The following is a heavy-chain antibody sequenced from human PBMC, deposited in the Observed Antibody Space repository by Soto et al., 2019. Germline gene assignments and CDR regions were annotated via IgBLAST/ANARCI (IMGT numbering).Heavy chain of an antibody. Sequence: EVQLVESGGGQVKPGGSLRLSCAASGFTFSSYSMNWVRQAPGKGLEWVSSISSSSSYIYYADSVKGRFTISRDNAKNSLYLQMNSLRAEDTAVYYCARDPGYCSGGSCYSAAFDIWGQGTMVTVSS. J-gene: IGHJ3*02. D-gene: IGHD2-15*01. V-gene: IGHV3-21*01. CDR2: ISSSSSYI. CDR3: ARDPGYCSGGSCYSAAFDI. CDR1: GFTFSSYS.